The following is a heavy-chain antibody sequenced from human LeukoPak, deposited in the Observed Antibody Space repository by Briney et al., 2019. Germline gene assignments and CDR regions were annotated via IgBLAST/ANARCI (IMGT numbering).Heavy chain of an antibody. CDR1: GFDFGAFG. D-gene: IGHD2-2*01. V-gene: IGHV3-48*04. CDR3: ARSGTFRLVVPAADAFDI. CDR2: SADGSATK. J-gene: IGHJ3*02. Sequence: GGSLRLSCVVSGFDFGAFGMNWVRQAPGKGLEWISYSADGSATKYYADSVKGRFIISRDNAKKSLYLRMNSLRAEDTAVYYCARSGTFRLVVPAADAFDIWGQGTMVTVSS.